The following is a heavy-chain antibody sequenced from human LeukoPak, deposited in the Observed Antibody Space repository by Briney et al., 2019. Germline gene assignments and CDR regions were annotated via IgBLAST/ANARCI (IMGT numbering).Heavy chain of an antibody. CDR1: GGSISSSSYY. D-gene: IGHD3-10*01. CDR3: ASTTMVRGVIFPTDFDY. J-gene: IGHJ4*02. CDR2: IYYSGST. V-gene: IGHV4-39*01. Sequence: SETLSLTCTVSGGSISSSSYYWGWIRQPPGKGLEWIGSIYYSGSTYYNPSLKSRVTISVDTSKNQFSLKLSSVTAAGTAVYYCASTTMVRGVIFPTDFDYWGQGTLVTVSS.